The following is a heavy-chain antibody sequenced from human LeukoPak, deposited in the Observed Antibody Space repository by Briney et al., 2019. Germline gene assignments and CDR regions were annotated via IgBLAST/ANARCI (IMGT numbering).Heavy chain of an antibody. CDR1: GGSFSGYY. CDR3: ARVVVMIDY. J-gene: IGHJ4*02. V-gene: IGHV4-34*01. D-gene: IGHD3-3*01. Sequence: SETLSLTCAVYGGSFSGYYWSWIRQPPGKGLEWIGEINHSGSTNYNLSLKSRVTISVDTSKNQFSLKLSSVTAADTAVYYCARVVVMIDYWGQGTLVTVSS. CDR2: INHSGST.